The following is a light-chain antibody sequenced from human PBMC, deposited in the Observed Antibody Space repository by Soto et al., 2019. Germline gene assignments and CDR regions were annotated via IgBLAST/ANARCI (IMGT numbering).Light chain of an antibody. Sequence: EILMTQSPATLSVSPGERATLSCRASQSVGSDLAWYQQKPGQAPRLLIYGASTRATGIPARFSGSGSGTEFTLTINNLQSDDFAVYYCQHYNNWPPWTFGQGTRVEIK. CDR3: QHYNNWPPWT. CDR1: QSVGSD. V-gene: IGKV3-15*01. CDR2: GAS. J-gene: IGKJ1*01.